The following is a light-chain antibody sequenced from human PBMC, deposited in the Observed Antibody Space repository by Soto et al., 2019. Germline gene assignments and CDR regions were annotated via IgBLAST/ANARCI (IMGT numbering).Light chain of an antibody. Sequence: QSALTQPASVSGSPGQSITISCTGTSSDVGRYNYVSWYQQHPGKAPKLMIYGVTNRPSGVSNRFSASKSGNTASLTISGLQAEDEADYYCSSFTTTRTVVFGGGTKVTV. V-gene: IGLV2-14*01. CDR2: GVT. CDR1: SSDVGRYNY. CDR3: SSFTTTRTVV. J-gene: IGLJ3*02.